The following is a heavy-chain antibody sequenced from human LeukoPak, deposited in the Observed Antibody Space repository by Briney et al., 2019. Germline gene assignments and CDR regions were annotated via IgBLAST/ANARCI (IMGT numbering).Heavy chain of an antibody. CDR2: ISSSSGYI. V-gene: IGHV3-21*01. J-gene: IGHJ4*02. CDR3: ARSLFGEYYFDY. CDR1: GFTFSSYS. D-gene: IGHD3-10*01. Sequence: VGSLRLSCAPSGFTFSSYSMNWVREAPGKGVWWVSSISSSSGYIYYADSVKGRFTISRDNDKNSLHLQMNSLRAEHTAVYYCARSLFGEYYFDYWGRGTLVTVSS.